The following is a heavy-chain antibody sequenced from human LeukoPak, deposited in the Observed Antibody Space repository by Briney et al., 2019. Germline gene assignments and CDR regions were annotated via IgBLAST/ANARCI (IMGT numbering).Heavy chain of an antibody. Sequence: GESLKISCKGSGYSFTSYWIGRVRQMPGKGLEWMGIIYPGDSDTRYSPSSQGQVTTSADKSISTAYLQWSSLKASDTAMYYCATGRYFDWLLFGYWGQGTLVTVSS. J-gene: IGHJ4*02. CDR3: ATGRYFDWLLFGY. CDR2: IYPGDSDT. V-gene: IGHV5-51*01. CDR1: GYSFTSYW. D-gene: IGHD3-9*01.